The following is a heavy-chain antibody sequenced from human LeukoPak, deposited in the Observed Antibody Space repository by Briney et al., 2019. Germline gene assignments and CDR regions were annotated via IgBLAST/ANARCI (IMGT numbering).Heavy chain of an antibody. Sequence: GGSLRLSCAASGFTFSNAWMNWVRQAPGKGLEWVGRIKSKTDGGTTDYAAPVKGRFTISREDSKNMLYLQMNSLRAEDTAVYYCAKATGDYYDSSGYFDYWGQGTLVTVSS. V-gene: IGHV3-15*01. CDR2: IKSKTDGGTT. CDR3: AKATGDYYDSSGYFDY. CDR1: GFTFSNAW. D-gene: IGHD3-22*01. J-gene: IGHJ4*02.